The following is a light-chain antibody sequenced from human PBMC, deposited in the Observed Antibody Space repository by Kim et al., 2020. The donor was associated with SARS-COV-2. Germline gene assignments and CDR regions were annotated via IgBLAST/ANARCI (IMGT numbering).Light chain of an antibody. V-gene: IGKV1-8*01. CDR1: QGISSY. Sequence: AIRMTQSPSSFSASTGDRVTITCRASQGISSYLAWYQQKPGKAPKLLIYAASTLQSGVPSRFSGSGSGTDFTLTISCLQSEDFATYYCQQYYSYPPFTFGPGTKLEI. J-gene: IGKJ3*01. CDR2: AAS. CDR3: QQYYSYPPFT.